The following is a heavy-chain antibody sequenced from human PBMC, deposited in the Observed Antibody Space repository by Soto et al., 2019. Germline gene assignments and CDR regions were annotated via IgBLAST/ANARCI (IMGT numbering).Heavy chain of an antibody. D-gene: IGHD3-22*01. CDR1: GDSISSSNYY. CDR2: IYYSGTT. J-gene: IGHJ5*02. V-gene: IGHV4-39*02. Sequence: SEALSLTCTVSGDSISSSNYYWGWIRQPPGKGLEWIANIYYSGTTYCNPSLKSRVAISVDTSKNHFSLKLSSVTAADTAIYYCGRSTGGYYKGFTPGGRGTPVPVSP. CDR3: GRSTGGYYKGFTP.